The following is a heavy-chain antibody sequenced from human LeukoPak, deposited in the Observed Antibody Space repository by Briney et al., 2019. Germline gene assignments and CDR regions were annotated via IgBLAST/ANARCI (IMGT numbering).Heavy chain of an antibody. J-gene: IGHJ6*02. CDR1: GFTFSSYW. CDR2: IKQDGSEK. D-gene: IGHD6-19*01. V-gene: IGHV3-7*01. CDR3: AREAGAGAYYYGMDV. Sequence: GGSLRLSCAASGFTFSSYWMSWVRQAPGKGLEWVANIKQDGSEKYYVDSVKGRFTISRDNAKNSLYLQMNSLRAEDTAVYYCAREAGAGAYYYGMDVWGQGPRSPSP.